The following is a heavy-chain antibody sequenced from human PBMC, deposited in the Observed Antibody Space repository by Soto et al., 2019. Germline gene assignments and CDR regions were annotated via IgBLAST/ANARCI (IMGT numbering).Heavy chain of an antibody. V-gene: IGHV5-51*01. CDR3: ARHLNSGRGKRYYNGMDV. D-gene: IGHD6-19*01. Sequence: PGESLKISCEASAYNFATSWIGWVRQKPGKGLEWIGIIYPDDSETKYSPSFQGQVTISGDKSIRSAYLQWSSLKASDTAMYYCARHLNSGRGKRYYNGMDVSGKRTTGSVSS. CDR1: AYNFATSW. J-gene: IGHJ6*04. CDR2: IYPDDSET.